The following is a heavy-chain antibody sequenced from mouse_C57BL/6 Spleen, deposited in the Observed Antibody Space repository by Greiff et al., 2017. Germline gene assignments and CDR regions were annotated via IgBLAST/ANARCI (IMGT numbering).Heavy chain of an antibody. J-gene: IGHJ3*01. CDR1: GYTFTSYW. Sequence: QVQLQQPGAELVLPGASVKLSCKASGYTFTSYWMHWVKQRPGHGLEWIGEIDPSDSYTNYNQKFKGKSTFTVDNSSSTAYMQLSSLTSEDSAVYYCARSREGFAYWGQGTLVTVSA. V-gene: IGHV1-69*01. CDR2: IDPSDSYT. CDR3: ARSREGFAY.